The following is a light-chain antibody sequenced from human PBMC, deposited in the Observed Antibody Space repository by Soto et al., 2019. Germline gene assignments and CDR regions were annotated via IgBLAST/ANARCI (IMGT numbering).Light chain of an antibody. J-gene: IGKJ4*01. V-gene: IGKV3-15*01. CDR1: QTINNN. Sequence: ETVMTQSPATLSVSPGERATLSCRDSQTINNNLAWYQQKPGQAPRLLMFRTSTRATGIPARFSGSGSGTEFNITISSLQSEDSALYYCQQYNNWPRATFGGGTKVEIK. CDR2: RTS. CDR3: QQYNNWPRAT.